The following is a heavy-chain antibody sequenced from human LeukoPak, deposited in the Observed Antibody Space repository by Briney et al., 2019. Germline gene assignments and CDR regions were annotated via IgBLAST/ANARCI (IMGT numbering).Heavy chain of an antibody. J-gene: IGHJ4*02. CDR2: INHRGST. CDR1: GGSFSGFY. D-gene: IGHD5-24*01. Sequence: SETLSLTCAVYGGSFSGFYWSWIRQPPGKGLEWIGEINHRGSTNYNPSLKSRVTISVDTSKNQLSLKLSSVTAADTAVYYCARDREPNFDYWGQGTLVTVSS. V-gene: IGHV4-34*01. CDR3: ARDREPNFDY.